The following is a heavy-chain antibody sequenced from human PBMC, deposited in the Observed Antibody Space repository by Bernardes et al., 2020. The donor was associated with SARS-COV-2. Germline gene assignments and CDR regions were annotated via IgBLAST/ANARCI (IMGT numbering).Heavy chain of an antibody. D-gene: IGHD2-2*01. CDR3: ARLAVPGYCSSTSCRYYYYYMDV. J-gene: IGHJ6*03. CDR1: GYSVTSYW. CDR2: IYPGDSDT. V-gene: IGHV5-51*01. Sequence: GESLKISCRGSGYSVTSYWIGWVRQMPGKGLEWMGIIYPGDSDTRYSPSFQGQVTISADKSISTAYLQWSSLKASDTAMYYCARLAVPGYCSSTSCRYYYYYMDVWGKGTTVTVSS.